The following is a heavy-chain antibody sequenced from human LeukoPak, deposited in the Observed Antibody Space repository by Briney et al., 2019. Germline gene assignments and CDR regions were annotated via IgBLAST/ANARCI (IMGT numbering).Heavy chain of an antibody. CDR1: GGSISSYY. CDR3: ARGPDIVATLGAFDI. CDR2: IYTSGST. V-gene: IGHV4-4*07. J-gene: IGHJ3*02. Sequence: SSETLSLTCTVSGGSISSYYWSWIRQPAGKGLEWIGRIYTSGSTNYNPSLKSRVTMSVDTSKNQFSLKLSSVTAADTAVYYCARGPDIVATLGAFDIWGQGTMVTVSS. D-gene: IGHD5-12*01.